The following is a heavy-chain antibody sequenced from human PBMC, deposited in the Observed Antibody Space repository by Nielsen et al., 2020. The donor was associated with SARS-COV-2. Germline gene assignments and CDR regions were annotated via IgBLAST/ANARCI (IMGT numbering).Heavy chain of an antibody. CDR3: ARAYHNYYYAMDV. D-gene: IGHD1-14*01. V-gene: IGHV3-21*01. CDR2: ISISSSSF. Sequence: GESLKISCAASGFTFSSYSMNWVCQAPGKGLEWVSSISISSSSFYYTDSVRGRFTISRDNAKSSLYLQLTSLRAEDTAVYYCARAYHNYYYAMDVWGQGTTVTVSS. CDR1: GFTFSSYS. J-gene: IGHJ6*02.